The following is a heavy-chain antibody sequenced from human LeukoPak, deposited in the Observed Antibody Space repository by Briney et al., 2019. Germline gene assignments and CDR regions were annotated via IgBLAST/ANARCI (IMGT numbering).Heavy chain of an antibody. D-gene: IGHD3-10*01. CDR3: ARGYGPGSYYHY. CDR2: INHSGST. V-gene: IGHV4-34*01. CDR1: GGSFSGYY. Sequence: PSEILSLTCTVYGGSFSGYYWSWIRQPPGKGLEWIGEINHSGSTNYNPSLKSRVTISVDASKNQFSLKLSSVTAADTAVYYCARGYGPGSYYHYWGQGTLVTVSS. J-gene: IGHJ4*02.